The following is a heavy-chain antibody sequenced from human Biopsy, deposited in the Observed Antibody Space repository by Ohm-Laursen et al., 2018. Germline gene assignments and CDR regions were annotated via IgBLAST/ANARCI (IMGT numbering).Heavy chain of an antibody. V-gene: IGHV3-74*01. J-gene: IGHJ4*02. CDR1: GFTFSSSW. Sequence: GSLRLSCAASGFTFSSSWMHWVRQAPGKGLEWVSRFNSDGTDTTYADSVRGRFTISRDNAKNTLYLQMNSLRVEETAVYYCAKAGRGYIDYWGQGTLVIVSS. CDR2: FNSDGTDT. D-gene: IGHD5-18*01. CDR3: AKAGRGYIDY.